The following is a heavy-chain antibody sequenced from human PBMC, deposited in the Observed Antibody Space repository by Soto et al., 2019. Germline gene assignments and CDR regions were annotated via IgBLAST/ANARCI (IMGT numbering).Heavy chain of an antibody. CDR3: ASGGSWLGLINYYYGMDV. J-gene: IGHJ6*02. CDR1: GYSFTSYW. V-gene: IGHV5-10-1*01. Sequence: GESLKISCKGSGYSFTSYWISWVRQMPGKGLEWMGRIDPSDSYTNYSPSFQGHVTISADKSISTAYLQWSSLKASDTAMYYCASGGSWLGLINYYYGMDVWGQGTTVTVSS. D-gene: IGHD2-15*01. CDR2: IDPSDSYT.